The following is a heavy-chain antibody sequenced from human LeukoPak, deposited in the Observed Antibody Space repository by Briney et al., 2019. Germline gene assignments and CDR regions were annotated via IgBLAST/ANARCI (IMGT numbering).Heavy chain of an antibody. CDR3: ARDKGDYSFDY. CDR2: ISSRGGTI. Sequence: GGSLRLXCAASGFTFSSYEMNWVRQAPGKGLEWVSYISSRGGTIYYADSVKGRFTISRDNAKNSLYLQVNSLRAEDTAVCYCARDKGDYSFDYWGQGTLVTVSS. J-gene: IGHJ4*02. D-gene: IGHD2-21*02. CDR1: GFTFSSYE. V-gene: IGHV3-48*03.